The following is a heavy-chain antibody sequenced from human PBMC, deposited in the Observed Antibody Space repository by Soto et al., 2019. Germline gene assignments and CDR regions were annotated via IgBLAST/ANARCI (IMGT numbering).Heavy chain of an antibody. CDR3: ARDSAAGGEASLDY. D-gene: IGHD6-13*01. CDR2: IWYDGSNK. J-gene: IGHJ4*02. Sequence: QVQLVESGGGVVQPGRSLRLSCAASGFTFSSYGMHWVREAPGKGLEWVAVIWYDGSNKYYADSVKGRFTISRDNSKNTLYLQMHSLRAEDTAVYYCARDSAAGGEASLDYWGQGTLVTVSS. V-gene: IGHV3-33*01. CDR1: GFTFSSYG.